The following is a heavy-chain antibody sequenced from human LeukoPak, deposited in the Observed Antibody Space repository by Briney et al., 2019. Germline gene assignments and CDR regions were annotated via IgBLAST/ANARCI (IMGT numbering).Heavy chain of an antibody. V-gene: IGHV4-34*01. CDR3: ARLAALDY. Sequence: PSETLSLTCAVYGGSFSGYHWSWIRQPPGKGLEWIGEINHSGSTNYNPSLKSRVTISVDTSKNQFSLKLSSVTAADTAVYYCARLAALDYWGQGTLVTVSS. J-gene: IGHJ4*02. D-gene: IGHD6-6*01. CDR1: GGSFSGYH. CDR2: INHSGST.